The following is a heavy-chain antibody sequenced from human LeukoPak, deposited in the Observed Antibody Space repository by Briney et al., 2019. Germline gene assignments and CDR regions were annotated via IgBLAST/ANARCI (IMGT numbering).Heavy chain of an antibody. CDR2: INPNSGGT. CDR3: ARVDTAMVKPFDY. CDR1: GYTFTGYY. D-gene: IGHD5-18*01. Sequence: ASVKVSCKASGYTFTGYYMHWVRQAPGQGLEWMGRINPNSGGTNYAQKFQGRFTMTRDTSINTAYMELSRLRSDDTAVYYCARVDTAMVKPFDYWGQGTLVTVCS. J-gene: IGHJ4*02. V-gene: IGHV1-2*06.